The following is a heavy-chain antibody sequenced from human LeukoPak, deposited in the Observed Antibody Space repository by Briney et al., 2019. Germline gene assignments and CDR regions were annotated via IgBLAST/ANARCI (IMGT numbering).Heavy chain of an antibody. CDR1: GGSISSYY. D-gene: IGHD2-8*02. CDR3: ARTYGWDPYYFDY. V-gene: IGHV4-59*08. Sequence: PSETLSLTCTVSGGSISSYYWSWIRQPPGKGLEWIGYIYYSGSTNYNPSLKSRVTISVDTSKNQFSLKLSSVTAADTAVYYCARTYGWDPYYFDYWGQGTLVTVSS. CDR2: IYYSGST. J-gene: IGHJ4*02.